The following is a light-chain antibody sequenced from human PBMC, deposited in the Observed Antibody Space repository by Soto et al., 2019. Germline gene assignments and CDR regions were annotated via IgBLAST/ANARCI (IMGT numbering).Light chain of an antibody. V-gene: IGKV1-5*03. J-gene: IGKJ2*01. CDR1: QSISSW. CDR3: QQYNSYWYT. Sequence: DIPMTQSPSTLSASVGDRVTITCRASQSISSWLAWYQQKPGKAPKLLIYKASSLESGVPSRLSGSGSGTEFTLTISILQPDDFATYYCQQYNSYWYTFGQGTKLEIK. CDR2: KAS.